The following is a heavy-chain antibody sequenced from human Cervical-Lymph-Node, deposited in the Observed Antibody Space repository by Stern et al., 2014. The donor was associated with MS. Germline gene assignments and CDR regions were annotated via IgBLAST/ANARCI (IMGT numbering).Heavy chain of an antibody. D-gene: IGHD3-10*01. CDR3: ARGPISGGFGVDY. CDR2: ISPYGGNI. J-gene: IGHJ4*02. CDR1: GFPFSIYP. V-gene: IGHV3-30*01. Sequence: VQLVESGGGVVQPGTSLRLSCAASGFPFSIYPMHWVRQAPGKGLEWVADISPYGGNINYADSVKGRFTIARDNSKNTLYLQMNSLRPGDPTVYFCARGPISGGFGVDYWGQGTLVTVSS.